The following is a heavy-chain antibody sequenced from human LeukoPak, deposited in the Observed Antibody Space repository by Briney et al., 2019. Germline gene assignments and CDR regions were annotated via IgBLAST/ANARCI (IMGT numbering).Heavy chain of an antibody. CDR3: ARNGNTGWSYYYYGMDV. Sequence: KPSETLSLTCTVSGGSISSGGYYWSWIRQHPGKGLEWIGYIYYSGSTYYNPSLKSRVTISVDTSKNQFSLKLSSVTAADTAVYYCARNGNTGWSYYYYGMDVWGQGTTVTVSS. CDR1: GGSISSGGYY. J-gene: IGHJ6*02. CDR2: IYYSGST. D-gene: IGHD6-19*01. V-gene: IGHV4-31*03.